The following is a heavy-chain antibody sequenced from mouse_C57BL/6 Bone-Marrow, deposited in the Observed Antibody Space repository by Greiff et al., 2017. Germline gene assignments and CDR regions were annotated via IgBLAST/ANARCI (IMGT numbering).Heavy chain of an antibody. J-gene: IGHJ3*01. V-gene: IGHV5-2*03. CDR3: GPMITRGTCLAV. CDR1: EYAFPSYD. D-gene: IGHD2-4*01. CDR2: INSDGGST. Sequence: EVKLEESGGGLVQPGESLKLSCESSEYAFPSYDMSWVRQTPEKRLELVAAINSDGGSTYYPDTMERRFIISRDNTTKTLYLQLSSLRSEDTALFYCGPMITRGTCLAVWGEGGLVSVSA.